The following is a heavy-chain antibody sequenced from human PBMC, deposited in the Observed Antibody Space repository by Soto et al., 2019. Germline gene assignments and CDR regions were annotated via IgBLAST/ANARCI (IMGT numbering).Heavy chain of an antibody. V-gene: IGHV3-53*01. Sequence: DVQLVESGGGLIQPGESLRLSCAAFGFTISGKKYVAWVRQAPGKGLEWVSALYDLDGSFYAASVKGRFTTSSDSYKTTVYLQMHDLRPDDTAVYYCATWHEREHAYDVWGQGTTVTVSS. CDR1: GFTISGKKY. CDR2: LYDLDGS. J-gene: IGHJ3*01. D-gene: IGHD1-1*01. CDR3: ATWHEREHAYDV.